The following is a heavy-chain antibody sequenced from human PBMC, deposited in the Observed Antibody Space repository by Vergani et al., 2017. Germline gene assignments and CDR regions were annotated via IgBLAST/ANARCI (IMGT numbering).Heavy chain of an antibody. J-gene: IGHJ4*02. CDR2: IIPIFGTA. V-gene: IGHV1-69*01. CDR1: GGTFSSYA. D-gene: IGHD3-9*01. Sequence: QVQLVQSGAEVKKPGSSVKVSCKASGGTFSSYAISWVRQAPGQGLEWMGGIIPIFGTANYAQKFQGRVTITADESTSTAYMELSSLRSEDTAVYYCARDHPASYYDILTGPIGRGYFDYWGQGTLVTVSS. CDR3: ARDHPASYYDILTGPIGRGYFDY.